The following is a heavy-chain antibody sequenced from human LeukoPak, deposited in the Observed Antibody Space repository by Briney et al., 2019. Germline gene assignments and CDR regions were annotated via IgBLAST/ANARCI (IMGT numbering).Heavy chain of an antibody. J-gene: IGHJ3*02. CDR2: IYYSGST. Sequence: SETLSLTCTVSGGSISSSSYYWGWIHQPPGKGLEWIGSIYYSGSTYYNPSLKSRVTISVDTSKNQFSLKLSSVTAADTAVYYCARRRVSNAFDIWGQGTMVTVSS. CDR3: ARRRVSNAFDI. V-gene: IGHV4-39*01. CDR1: GGSISSSSYY. D-gene: IGHD2-8*01.